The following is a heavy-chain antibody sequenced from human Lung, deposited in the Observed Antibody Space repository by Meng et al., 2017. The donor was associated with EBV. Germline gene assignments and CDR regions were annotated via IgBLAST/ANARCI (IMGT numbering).Heavy chain of an antibody. CDR3: ARQSRTGGATLDY. Sequence: QLERREAGPGLVRPSETLSLTCTVSGGSISSSSYYWGWIRQPPGKGLEWIGSIYYSGSTYYNPSLKSRVTISVDTSKNQFSLKLSSVTAADTAVYYCARQSRTGGATLDYWGQGTLVTVSS. V-gene: IGHV4-39*01. CDR1: GGSISSSSYY. J-gene: IGHJ4*02. CDR2: IYYSGST. D-gene: IGHD2-8*02.